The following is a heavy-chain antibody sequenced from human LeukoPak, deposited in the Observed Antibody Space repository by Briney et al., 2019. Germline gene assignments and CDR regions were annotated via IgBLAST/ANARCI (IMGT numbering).Heavy chain of an antibody. CDR1: GFTFSNHY. CDR2: ISSRSSNK. Sequence: PGGSLRLSCAASGFTFSNHYMSWIRQAPGKGLVWVSYISSRSSNKYYADSVKGRFTISRDNAKNSLYLQMDSLRVEDTAVYYCARRFDHWGQGTLVTVSS. V-gene: IGHV3-11*04. CDR3: ARRFDH. J-gene: IGHJ4*02.